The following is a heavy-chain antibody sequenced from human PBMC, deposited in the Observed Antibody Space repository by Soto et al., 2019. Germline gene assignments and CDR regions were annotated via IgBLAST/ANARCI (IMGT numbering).Heavy chain of an antibody. V-gene: IGHV3-74*01. Sequence: EVQLVESGGGLVQPGGSQRLSWAGSGFTCSSYWMHWVRQAPGKGLVCVSRINSDGRSTYYATSVKGRFTIHRDNAKTTLYPKINSLRSEDTAVDYCATAVPFDSCRQATMLTVSS. J-gene: IGHJ4*02. CDR1: GFTCSSYW. CDR2: INSDGRST. D-gene: IGHD2-2*01. CDR3: ATAVPFDS.